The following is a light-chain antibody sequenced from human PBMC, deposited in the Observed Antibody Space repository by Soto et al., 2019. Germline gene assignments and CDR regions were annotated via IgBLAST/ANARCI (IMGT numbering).Light chain of an antibody. CDR3: QQVNSYPIT. V-gene: IGKV1-9*01. CDR1: QGISSY. J-gene: IGKJ5*01. Sequence: DIELTQAPSSPYEKVRDRGTITCRARQGISSYLAWYQQKPGMAPKLLIYAASTLQPGVPSRFGGSGSGTDFTLTIFSLQPEDFATYYCQQVNSYPITFGQGTRLEIK. CDR2: AAS.